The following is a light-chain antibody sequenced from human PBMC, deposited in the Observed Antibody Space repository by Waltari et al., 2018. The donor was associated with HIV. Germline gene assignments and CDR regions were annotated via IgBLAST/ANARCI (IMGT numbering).Light chain of an antibody. J-gene: IGLJ2*01. V-gene: IGLV3-25*03. CDR1: SVSYKD. CDR3: QSADTSPSKAI. CDR2: ETT. Sequence: SYELPQSPSVSVPPGQTARIACLGESVSYKDVNWYQWKPGQAPVMVIYETTKRSSRMSGRFSASRSGTTATLTITGVRTEDEADYFCQSADTSPSKAIFGGGTK.